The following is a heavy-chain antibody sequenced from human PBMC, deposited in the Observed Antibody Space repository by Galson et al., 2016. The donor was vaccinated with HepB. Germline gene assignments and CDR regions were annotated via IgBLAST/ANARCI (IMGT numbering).Heavy chain of an antibody. CDR1: GASMKYFY. CDR2: IYYTGGT. CDR3: ARRSDDPYGSGSLDY. J-gene: IGHJ4*02. V-gene: IGHV4-59*08. D-gene: IGHD3-10*01. Sequence: ETLSLTCTVSGASMKYFYWSWIRQPPGKGLEWIGYIYYTGGTSYKSSLKNRVTFSIDTSKNQFSLNLKSATAADTAVYYCARRSDDPYGSGSLDYWGQGTLVTFSS.